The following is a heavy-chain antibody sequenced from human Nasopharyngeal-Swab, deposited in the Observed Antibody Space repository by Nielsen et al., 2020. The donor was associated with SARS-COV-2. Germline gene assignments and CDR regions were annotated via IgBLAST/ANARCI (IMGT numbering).Heavy chain of an antibody. V-gene: IGHV3-33*01. D-gene: IGHD6-25*01. CDR2: IWYDGSEK. CDR3: ARDPPFSGWTLES. J-gene: IGHJ4*02. CDR1: GFSFRDSA. Sequence: GGSLRLSCAASGFSFRDSAMHWVRQAPGKGLEWVAVIWYDGSEKYYVDSVKGRFTISRDNSKNTLYLQMNSLRAEDKAVYYCARDPPFSGWTLESWGQGTLVTVSS.